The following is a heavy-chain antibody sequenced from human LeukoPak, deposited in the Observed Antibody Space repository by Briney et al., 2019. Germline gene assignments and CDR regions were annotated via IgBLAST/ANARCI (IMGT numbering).Heavy chain of an antibody. D-gene: IGHD4-17*01. Sequence: GGSLRLSCAASGFTFSSYWMSWVRQAPGKGLEWVANIKQDGSEKYYVDSVKGRFTISRDNAKNSLYLQMDGLRAEDTAVYYCARYDYGDYEDYFYYMDVWGKGTAVGVSS. V-gene: IGHV3-7*01. J-gene: IGHJ6*03. CDR1: GFTFSSYW. CDR2: IKQDGSEK. CDR3: ARYDYGDYEDYFYYMDV.